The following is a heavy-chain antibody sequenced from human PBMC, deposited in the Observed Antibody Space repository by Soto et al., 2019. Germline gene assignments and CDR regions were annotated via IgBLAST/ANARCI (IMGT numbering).Heavy chain of an antibody. V-gene: IGHV3-30-3*01. CDR2: ISYDGSNK. Sequence: SLILACAASGFTFSSYAMHWVRQAPGKGLEWVAVISYDGSNKYYADSVKGRFTISRDNSKNTLYLQMNSLRAEDTAVYYCARDHGSSSWYNYYYYGMDVWGQGTTVTVSS. D-gene: IGHD6-13*01. CDR3: ARDHGSSSWYNYYYYGMDV. J-gene: IGHJ6*02. CDR1: GFTFSSYA.